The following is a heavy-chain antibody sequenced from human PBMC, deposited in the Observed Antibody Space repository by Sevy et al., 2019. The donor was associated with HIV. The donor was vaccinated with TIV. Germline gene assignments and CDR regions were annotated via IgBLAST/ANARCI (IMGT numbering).Heavy chain of an antibody. V-gene: IGHV3-23*01. D-gene: IGHD2-15*01. CDR2: ISGSSGST. CDR3: AKLRSATPYDAFDI. Sequence: GGSLRLSCAASGFAFSNYAMSWVRQAPGKGLGWVSVISGSSGSTLYADSVKGRFTISRDISKNTLHLQMNTLRAEDTALYCCAKLRSATPYDAFDIWGQGAMVTVSS. J-gene: IGHJ3*02. CDR1: GFAFSNYA.